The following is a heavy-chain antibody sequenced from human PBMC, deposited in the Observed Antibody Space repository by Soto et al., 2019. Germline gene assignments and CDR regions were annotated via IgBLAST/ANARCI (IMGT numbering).Heavy chain of an antibody. V-gene: IGHV4-34*01. D-gene: IGHD3-10*01. CDR1: GGSFSGYY. J-gene: IGHJ6*02. CDR3: ARGGWFGQRYYYYGMDV. CDR2: INHSGST. Sequence: QVQLQQWGAGLLKPSETLSLTCAVYGGSFSGYYWSWIRQPPGKGLEWLGEINHSGSTNYNPSLKSRVTISVDTSKNQFSLKLSSVTAADTAVYYCARGGWFGQRYYYYGMDVWGQGTTVTVSS.